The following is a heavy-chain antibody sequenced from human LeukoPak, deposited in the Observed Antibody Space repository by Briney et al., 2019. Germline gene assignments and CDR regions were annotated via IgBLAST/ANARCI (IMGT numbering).Heavy chain of an antibody. CDR3: ARQYCSGGSCHDAFDI. J-gene: IGHJ3*02. D-gene: IGHD2-15*01. Sequence: GGSLRLSCEASGFTFSSYSMNWVRQAPGKGLEWVSYISSSSSTIYYADSVKGRFTISRDNAKNSLYLQMNSLRAEDTAVYYCARQYCSGGSCHDAFDIWGQGTMVTVSS. CDR2: ISSSSSTI. V-gene: IGHV3-48*01. CDR1: GFTFSSYS.